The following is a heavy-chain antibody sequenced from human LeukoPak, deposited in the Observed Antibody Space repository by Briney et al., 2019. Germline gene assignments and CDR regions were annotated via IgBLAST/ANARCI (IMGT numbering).Heavy chain of an antibody. D-gene: IGHD1-26*01. CDR1: GDIFNSYS. V-gene: IGHV1-69*05. J-gene: IGHJ6*03. CDR3: ARVGRSRGSLPNSYYYMDV. Sequence: SVKDSCKASGDIFNSYSISWVRQAPGQGLEWMGGIIPIFGSANYAQKFQGRVTITTDQSTSTAYMELSSLSSEDTAVYYCARVGRSRGSLPNSYYYMDVWGKGTTVTVSS. CDR2: IIPIFGSA.